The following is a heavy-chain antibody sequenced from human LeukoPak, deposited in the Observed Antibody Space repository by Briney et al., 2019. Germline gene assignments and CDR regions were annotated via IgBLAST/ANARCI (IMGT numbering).Heavy chain of an antibody. CDR1: GFTFSSYA. D-gene: IGHD2-15*01. J-gene: IGHJ4*02. Sequence: PGGSLRLSCAASGFTFSSYAMSWVRQAPGKGLEWVSAISAIGGNTYYADSVKGRFTISRDNSKNTNTLYLQMSSLRAEDTAVYYCAKGRYLVGYCGSGSCFSFDSWGQGTLVTVSS. CDR2: ISAIGGNT. CDR3: AKGRYLVGYCGSGSCFSFDS. V-gene: IGHV3-23*01.